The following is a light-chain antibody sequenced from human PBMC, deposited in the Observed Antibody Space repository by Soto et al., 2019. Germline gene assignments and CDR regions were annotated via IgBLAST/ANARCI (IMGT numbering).Light chain of an antibody. CDR3: SSYTSSSTPYV. J-gene: IGLJ1*01. CDR1: SSDVGGYNY. V-gene: IGLV2-14*01. Sequence: HSVLTQPASVSGSPGQSITISCTGTSSDVGGYNYVSWYQQHPGKAPKLMIYDVSNRPSGVSNRFSGSKSGNTASLTTPGLQAEDEADYYCSSYTSSSTPYVFGTGTKVTVL. CDR2: DVS.